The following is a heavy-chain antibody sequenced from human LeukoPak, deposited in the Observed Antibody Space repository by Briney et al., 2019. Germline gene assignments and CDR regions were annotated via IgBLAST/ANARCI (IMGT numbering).Heavy chain of an antibody. V-gene: IGHV4-30-2*01. CDR2: IYHSGST. J-gene: IGHJ5*02. D-gene: IGHD2-2*01. CDR3: ARDCRYCSSTSCYFWFDP. CDR1: GGSISSGGYS. Sequence: SETLSLTCAVSGGSISSGGYSWSWIRQPPGKGLEWIGYIYHSGSTYYNPSLKSRVTISVDRSKNQLSLKLSSVTAADTAVYYCARDCRYCSSTSCYFWFDPWGQGTLVTVSS.